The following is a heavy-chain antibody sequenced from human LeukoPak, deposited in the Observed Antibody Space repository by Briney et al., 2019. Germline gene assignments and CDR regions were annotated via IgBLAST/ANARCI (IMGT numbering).Heavy chain of an antibody. CDR3: YREGGEGDESAFDI. CDR1: GFTFSDYI. V-gene: IGHV3-72*01. J-gene: IGHJ3*02. D-gene: IGHD3-16*01. CDR2: IRKKSHRYTT. Sequence: GGSLRLSCAASGFTFSDYILDWVRQAPGKGLEWVGRIRKKSHRYTTEYAASVKGRFTISRDDSKNTLYLQMNGLTTEDTAMYYCYREGGEGDESAFDIWGQGTMVTVSA.